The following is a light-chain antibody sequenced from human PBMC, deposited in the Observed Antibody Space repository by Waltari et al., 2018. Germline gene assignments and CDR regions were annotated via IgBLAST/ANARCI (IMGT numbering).Light chain of an antibody. J-gene: IGLJ2*01. V-gene: IGLV3-21*02. CDR3: RVWDSSINHAV. Sequence: SYVLTQPPSVSVAPGQTATITCGGDSIGSNSVHWYQQKPGQSPVRVVYYDSGRPSGIPERFAGSNSGNTATLTIRRVEAGDEADYYCRVWDSSINHAVFGEGTKLTVL. CDR2: YDS. CDR1: SIGSNS.